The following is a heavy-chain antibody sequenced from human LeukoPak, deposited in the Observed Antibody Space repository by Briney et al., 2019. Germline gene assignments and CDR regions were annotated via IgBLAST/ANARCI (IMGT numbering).Heavy chain of an antibody. CDR1: GLTFSSYS. D-gene: IGHD3-10*01. V-gene: IGHV3-48*04. Sequence: PGGSLRLSCVVSGLTFSSYSMNWVRQAPGKGLEWVSYISSSSSPIYYSDSVKGRFTISRDNAKNSLYLQMNSLRAEDTAVYYCARDSTMVPYTFDYWGQGTLVTVSS. CDR3: ARDSTMVPYTFDY. CDR2: ISSSSSPI. J-gene: IGHJ4*02.